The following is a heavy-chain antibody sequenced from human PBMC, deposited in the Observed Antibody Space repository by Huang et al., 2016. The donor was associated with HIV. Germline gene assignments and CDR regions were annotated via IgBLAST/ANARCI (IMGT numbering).Heavy chain of an antibody. D-gene: IGHD2-15*01. CDR2: VSDDGSNK. CDR3: AKDGNYGGNAYHFDY. Sequence: QVQLVESGGGVVQPGRSLRLSCEASGFPFSSYGMHWVRQAPGKGLGWVAAVSDDGSNKYYADSVKGRFTISRDNSKSTLYLQMNSLRPEDAALYYCAKDGNYGGNAYHFDYWGLGILVTVSS. CDR1: GFPFSSYG. J-gene: IGHJ4*02. V-gene: IGHV3-30*18.